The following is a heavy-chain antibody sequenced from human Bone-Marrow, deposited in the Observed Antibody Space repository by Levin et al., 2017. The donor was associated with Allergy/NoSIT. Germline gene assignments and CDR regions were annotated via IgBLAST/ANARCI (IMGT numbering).Heavy chain of an antibody. D-gene: IGHD6-25*01. J-gene: IGHJ4*02. V-gene: IGHV1-2*02. CDR2: IDPNSAAT. CDR3: ARDRLAAAGAGG. CDR1: GYTFTGYY. Sequence: ASVKVSCKASGYTFTGYYIQWVRQAPGQGLEWMGWIDPNSAATRLAQKFQGRVTMTRDTSTSTVHMELNRLISDDTAMYYCARDRLAAAGAGGWGQGTLVTVSS.